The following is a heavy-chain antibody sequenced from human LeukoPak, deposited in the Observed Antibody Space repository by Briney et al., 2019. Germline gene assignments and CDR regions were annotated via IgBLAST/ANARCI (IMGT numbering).Heavy chain of an antibody. CDR1: GFTFDDYA. Sequence: TGGSLRLSCAASGFTFDDYAMHWVRQAPGKGLEWVSGISWNSGSIGYADSVKGRFTISRDNAKNSLYLQMNSLRAEDMALYYCAKDYSGSYFEYFQHWGQGTLVTVSS. CDR3: AKDYSGSYFEYFQH. CDR2: ISWNSGSI. D-gene: IGHD1-26*01. J-gene: IGHJ1*01. V-gene: IGHV3-9*03.